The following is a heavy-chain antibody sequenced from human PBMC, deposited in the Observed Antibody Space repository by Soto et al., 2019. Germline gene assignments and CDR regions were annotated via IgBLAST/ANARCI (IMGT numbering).Heavy chain of an antibody. CDR1: GYTFTSYG. Sequence: ASVKVSCKASGYTFTSYGISWVRQAPGQGLEWMGWISAYNGNTNYAQKLQGRVTMTTDTSTSTAYMELRSLRSDDTAVYYCARPARRYYDFWSGYQPLYWSYGIDVWGQGTTVTVSS. J-gene: IGHJ6*02. CDR2: ISAYNGNT. D-gene: IGHD3-3*01. CDR3: ARPARRYYDFWSGYQPLYWSYGIDV. V-gene: IGHV1-18*04.